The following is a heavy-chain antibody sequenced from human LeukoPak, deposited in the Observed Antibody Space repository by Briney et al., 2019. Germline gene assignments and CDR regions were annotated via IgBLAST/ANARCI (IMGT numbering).Heavy chain of an antibody. J-gene: IGHJ4*02. V-gene: IGHV4-59*01. CDR1: GGSISTYY. CDR2: TYYSGKT. Sequence: PYETLSVTCTVSGGSISTYYWSWIRQPPGKGLEWIGYTYYSGKTNKNPSLKSRLIISVDTSTNQFYLKLSSVTAADTAVYYCARVGDGNFDYWGQGTLVTVSS. CDR3: ARVGDGNFDY.